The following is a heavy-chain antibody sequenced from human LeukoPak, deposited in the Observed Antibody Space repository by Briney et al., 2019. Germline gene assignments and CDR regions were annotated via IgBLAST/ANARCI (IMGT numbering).Heavy chain of an antibody. CDR3: ARGRPTGVVVVPAAAFDY. CDR2: MSAYNGNT. V-gene: IGHV1-18*01. CDR1: GYTFTSYG. Sequence: ASVKVSCKASGYTFTSYGISWVRQAPGQGLEWMGWMSAYNGNTNYAQKLQGRVTMTTDTSTSTAYMELRSLRSDDTAVYYRARGRPTGVVVVPAAAFDYWGQGTLVTVSS. D-gene: IGHD2-2*01. J-gene: IGHJ4*02.